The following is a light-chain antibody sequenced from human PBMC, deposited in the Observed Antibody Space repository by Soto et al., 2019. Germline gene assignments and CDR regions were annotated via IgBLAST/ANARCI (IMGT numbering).Light chain of an antibody. CDR2: EVS. Sequence: QSVLTQPASVSGSPGQSITISCTGTSSDVGIYNYVSWYQQHPGKAPKVIICEVSNRPSGVSNRFSGSKSGNTASLTISGLRAGDEADYYCTSFTTSSIWVFGGGTKLTVL. J-gene: IGLJ3*02. CDR3: TSFTTSSIWV. CDR1: SSDVGIYNY. V-gene: IGLV2-14*01.